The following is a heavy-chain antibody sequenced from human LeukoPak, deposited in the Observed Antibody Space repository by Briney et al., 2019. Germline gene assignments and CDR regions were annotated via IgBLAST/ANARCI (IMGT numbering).Heavy chain of an antibody. Sequence: GSLRLSCAASGLTFSSYTMHWVRQAPGKGLEYVSAISNNGGTTYYANSVKGRFTISRDNSKNTLYLQMGSLRVEDMAVYYCARVASSGTYGDYWGQGTLVTVSS. V-gene: IGHV3-64*01. CDR3: ARVASSGTYGDY. CDR1: GLTFSSYT. J-gene: IGHJ4*02. CDR2: ISNNGGTT. D-gene: IGHD1-26*01.